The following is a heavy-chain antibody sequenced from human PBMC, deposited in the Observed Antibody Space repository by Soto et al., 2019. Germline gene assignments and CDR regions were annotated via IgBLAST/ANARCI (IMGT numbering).Heavy chain of an antibody. J-gene: IGHJ4*02. V-gene: IGHV3-72*01. CDR1: GFTFSDHY. CDR3: ARVSISGYDFDY. D-gene: IGHD3-22*01. Sequence: GGSLRLSCAASGFTFSDHYMDWVRQAPGKGLEWVGRVRNKANSYTTEFAASVKGRFTISRDEAMNSLYLQMDTLNTEDTAVYYCARVSISGYDFDYWGQGTLVTVSS. CDR2: VRNKANSYTT.